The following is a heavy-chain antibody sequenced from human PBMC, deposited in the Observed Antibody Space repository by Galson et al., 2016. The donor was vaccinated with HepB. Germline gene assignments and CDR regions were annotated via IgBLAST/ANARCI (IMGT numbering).Heavy chain of an antibody. CDR3: ARPRSGPVGGNYYMDV. D-gene: IGHD6-19*01. J-gene: IGHJ6*02. CDR1: GGSFSGYN. Sequence: SETLSLTCAVYGGSFSGYNWTWIRPPPGKGLEWIGEIHHSGSTNYNPSLKSRVTISVDTSKNQLSLSLRSVTAADTAVYYCARPRSGPVGGNYYMDVWGQGTTVTISS. V-gene: IGHV4-34*01. CDR2: IHHSGST.